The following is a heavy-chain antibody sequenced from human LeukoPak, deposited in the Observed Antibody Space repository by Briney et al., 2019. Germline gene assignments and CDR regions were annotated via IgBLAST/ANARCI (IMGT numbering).Heavy chain of an antibody. CDR3: ARDDSSEAFDI. Sequence: GESLRISCKASGYSFPSYWIGWVRQMPGKGLEWMGIIYPGDSDTRFSPSFQGQVTISADKSISTAYLQWSSLKASDTAMYYCARDDSSEAFDIWGQGTMVTVSS. CDR1: GYSFPSYW. V-gene: IGHV5-51*01. J-gene: IGHJ3*02. D-gene: IGHD3-22*01. CDR2: IYPGDSDT.